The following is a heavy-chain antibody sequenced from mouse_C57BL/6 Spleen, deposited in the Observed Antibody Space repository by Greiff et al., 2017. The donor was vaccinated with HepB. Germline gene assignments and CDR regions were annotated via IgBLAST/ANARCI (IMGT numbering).Heavy chain of an antibody. CDR1: GYTFTDYE. CDR3: TRYPFY. CDR2: IDPETGGT. Sequence: QVQLKESGAELVRPGASVTLSCKASGYTFTDYEMHWVKQTPVHGLEWIGAIDPETGGTAYNQKFKGKAILTADKSSSTAYMELRSLTSEDSAVYYCTRYPFYWGQGTLVTVSA. V-gene: IGHV1-15*01. J-gene: IGHJ3*01.